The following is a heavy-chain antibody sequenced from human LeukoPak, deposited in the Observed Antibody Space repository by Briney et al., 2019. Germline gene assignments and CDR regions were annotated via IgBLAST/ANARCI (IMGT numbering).Heavy chain of an antibody. CDR2: IYSGGST. CDR1: GYSISSGYY. Sequence: PSETLSLTCTVSGYSISSGYYWGWIRPPPGKGLEWVSVIYSGGSTYYADSVKGRFTISRDNPKNTLYLQMNSLRAEDTAVYYCARGEALGFDYWGQGTLVTVSS. V-gene: IGHV3-53*01. J-gene: IGHJ4*02. CDR3: ARGEALGFDY. D-gene: IGHD3-16*01.